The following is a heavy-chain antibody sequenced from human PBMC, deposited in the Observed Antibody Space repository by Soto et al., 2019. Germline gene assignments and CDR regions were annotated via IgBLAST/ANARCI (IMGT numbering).Heavy chain of an antibody. CDR1: GFTFSSYA. V-gene: IGHV3-23*01. CDR2: ISGSGGST. J-gene: IGHJ4*02. CDR3: AKFWXQTYYYDSSGYPDY. Sequence: GGSLRLSCAASGFTFSSYAMSWVRQAPGKGLEWVSAISGSGGSTYYADSVKGRFTISRDNSKNTLYLQMNSLRAEDTAVYYCAKFWXQTYYYDSSGYPDYWGQGTLVTVSS. D-gene: IGHD3-22*01.